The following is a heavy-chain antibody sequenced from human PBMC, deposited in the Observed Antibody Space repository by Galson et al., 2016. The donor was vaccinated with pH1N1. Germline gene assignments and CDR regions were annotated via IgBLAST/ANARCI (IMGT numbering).Heavy chain of an antibody. J-gene: IGHJ3*02. CDR1: GFTVTDNY. CDR2: IYRGGTT. V-gene: IGHV3-53*01. D-gene: IGHD1-7*01. Sequence: SLRLSCAASGFTVTDNYMNWVRRAPGKGLEWVSVIYRGGTTHCADSVKGRFSISRDNSRNTMYLQMNRLRVEDTAVYYCARERGNYPDDSFDIWGQGTPVSVSS. CDR3: ARERGNYPDDSFDI.